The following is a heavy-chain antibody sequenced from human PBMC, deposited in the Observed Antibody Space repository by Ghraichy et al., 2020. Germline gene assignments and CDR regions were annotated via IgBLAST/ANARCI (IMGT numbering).Heavy chain of an antibody. V-gene: IGHV4-39*01. J-gene: IGHJ3*02. CDR2: IYYSGST. Sequence: SETLSLTCTVSGGSISSSSYYWGWIRQPPGKGLEWIGSIYYSGSTYYNPSLKSRVTILVDTSKNQFSLKVNSVTAADTAVYYCARLSSSGAVAGGALDMWAQGTMVTVSS. CDR1: GGSISSSSYY. D-gene: IGHD6-19*01. CDR3: ARLSSSGAVAGGALDM.